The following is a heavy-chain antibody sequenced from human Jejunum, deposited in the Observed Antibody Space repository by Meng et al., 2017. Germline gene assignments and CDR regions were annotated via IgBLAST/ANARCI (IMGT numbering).Heavy chain of an antibody. CDR2: LNTDNGDT. CDR3: ARDLYGDNGAHFDF. J-gene: IGHJ4*02. D-gene: IGHD4-17*01. Sequence: QGQVGRVGAGVEKAGASVRVSCKASGYTFGTYLIHWMRQAPGQGLEWMGWLNTDNGDTKYSQKFQGRVTFTRDTSATTAYMELSSLGSEDTAVYFCARDLYGDNGAHFDFWGQGTLVTVSS. V-gene: IGHV1-3*04. CDR1: GYTFGTYL.